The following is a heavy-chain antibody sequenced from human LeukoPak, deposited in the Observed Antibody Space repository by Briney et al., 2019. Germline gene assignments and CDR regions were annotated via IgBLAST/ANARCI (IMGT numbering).Heavy chain of an antibody. J-gene: IGHJ6*03. CDR2: IYYSGST. Sequence: TSETLSLTCTVSGGSISSYYWSWIRQPPGKGLEWIGYIYYSGSTNYNPSLKSRVTISVDTSKNQFSLKLSSVTAADTAVYFCARTTEGGYTYDYFYYYYMDVWGKGTTVTISS. CDR1: GGSISSYY. CDR3: ARTTEGGYTYDYFYYYYMDV. V-gene: IGHV4-59*01. D-gene: IGHD5-18*01.